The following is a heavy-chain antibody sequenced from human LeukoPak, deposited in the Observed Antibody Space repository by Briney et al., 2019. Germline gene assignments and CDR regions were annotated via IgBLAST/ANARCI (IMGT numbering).Heavy chain of an antibody. Sequence: PGGSLRLSCAASGFTFSGYWMHWVRQAPGKGLVWVSRINSDGSTTTYTDSVKGRFTIARDNAKNTLYLQMNSLRAEDTAVYYCARRFDNSGYYDYWGQGTLVTVSS. J-gene: IGHJ4*02. V-gene: IGHV3-74*01. CDR1: GFTFSGYW. CDR3: ARRFDNSGYYDY. D-gene: IGHD3-22*01. CDR2: INSDGSTT.